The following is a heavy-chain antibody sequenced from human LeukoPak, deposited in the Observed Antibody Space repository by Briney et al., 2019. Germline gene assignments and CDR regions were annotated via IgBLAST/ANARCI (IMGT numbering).Heavy chain of an antibody. J-gene: IGHJ4*02. CDR3: AKDPNGDYVGAFDF. CDR1: GFPFSSYS. Sequence: GGSLRLSCAASGFPFSSYSMNWVRQAPGKGLELVSSIRAGGDNTYYADSVTGRFTISGDNSKNTLFLQMNSLRAEDTAVYYCAKDPNGDYVGAFDFWGQGMMVSVSS. CDR2: IRAGGDNT. V-gene: IGHV3-23*01. D-gene: IGHD4-17*01.